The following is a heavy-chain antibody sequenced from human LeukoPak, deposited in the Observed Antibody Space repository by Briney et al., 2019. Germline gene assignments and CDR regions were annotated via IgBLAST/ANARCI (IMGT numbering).Heavy chain of an antibody. Sequence: SETLSLTCTVSGDSISSTNYYWGWIRQPPGKGLEWIGSIYYSGSTYYNPSLKSRVTMSVDTSKNQFSLKLSSVTAADTAVYYCVDFDFDYWGQGTLVTVSS. CDR3: VDFDFDY. CDR2: IYYSGST. J-gene: IGHJ4*02. V-gene: IGHV4-39*07. CDR1: GDSISSTNYY.